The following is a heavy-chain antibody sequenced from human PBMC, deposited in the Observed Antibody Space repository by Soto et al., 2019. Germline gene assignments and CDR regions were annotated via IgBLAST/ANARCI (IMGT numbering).Heavy chain of an antibody. V-gene: IGHV4-31*03. CDR3: ARDTRGDTVEDDAFDI. D-gene: IGHD5-18*01. CDR2: IYYSGGT. CDR1: GGSISSGGYY. J-gene: IGHJ3*02. Sequence: QVQLQESGPGLVKPSQTLSLTCTVSGGSISSGGYYWSWIRQHPGKGLEWIGYIYYSGGTYYNPSLKSRVTISVDTSKNQFSLKLSSVTAADTAVYYCARDTRGDTVEDDAFDIWGQGTMFTVSS.